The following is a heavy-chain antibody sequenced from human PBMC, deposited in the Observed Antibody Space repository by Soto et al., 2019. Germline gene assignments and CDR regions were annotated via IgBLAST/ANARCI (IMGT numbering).Heavy chain of an antibody. D-gene: IGHD3-10*01. CDR2: VDHSGRA. CDR3: AKKGYYPSGKINLFDS. CDR1: GYSINSDYY. Sequence: SETLSLTCAVSGYSINSDYYWGWIRQPPGKGLEWIGSVDHSGRAYYSPSLRSRLTIFIDTSKNQFSLRLTSVTAADTAMYFCAKKGYYPSGKINLFDSWGPGTLVTVSS. V-gene: IGHV4-38-2*01. J-gene: IGHJ4*02.